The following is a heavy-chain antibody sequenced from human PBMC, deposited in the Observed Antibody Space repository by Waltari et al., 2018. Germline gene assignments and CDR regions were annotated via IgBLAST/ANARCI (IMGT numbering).Heavy chain of an antibody. D-gene: IGHD3-22*01. Sequence: QVQLQESGPGLVKPSETLSLTCTVSGGSISSYYWSWIRPPPGKGLEGIGYIDYSGSTNYNPSLKSRVTISVDTSKNQFSLKLSSVTAADTAVYYCARGTYYYDSSGYYGYYYYGMDVWGQGTTVTVSS. CDR1: GGSISSYY. J-gene: IGHJ6*02. V-gene: IGHV4-59*01. CDR3: ARGTYYYDSSGYYGYYYYGMDV. CDR2: IDYSGST.